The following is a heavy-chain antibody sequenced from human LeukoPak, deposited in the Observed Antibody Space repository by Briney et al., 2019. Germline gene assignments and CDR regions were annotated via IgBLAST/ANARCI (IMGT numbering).Heavy chain of an antibody. CDR2: INPSDGGT. CDR3: ARDVAREFDY. J-gene: IGHJ4*02. D-gene: IGHD5-24*01. V-gene: IGHV1-46*01. CDR1: GYIFISYY. Sequence: ASVKVSCKALGYIFISYYIQWVRQAPGQGLEWMGVINPSDGGTNYAQKFQGRVTMTRDTSTSTVYMELNSLRSEDTAVYYCARDVAREFDYWGQGTLVTVSS.